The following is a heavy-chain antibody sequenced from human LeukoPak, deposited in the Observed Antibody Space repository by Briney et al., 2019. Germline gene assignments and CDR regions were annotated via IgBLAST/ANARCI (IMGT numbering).Heavy chain of an antibody. V-gene: IGHV4-59*01. CDR2: IYYSGST. CDR1: GGSISSYY. CDR3: ARGLRSDY. Sequence: SETLSLTCTVSGGSISSYYWSWIRQPPGKGLEWIGYIYYSGSTNYNPSLKSRVTISVDTSKNQFSLKLSSVTAAGTAVYYCARGLRSDYWGQGTLVTVSS. J-gene: IGHJ4*02.